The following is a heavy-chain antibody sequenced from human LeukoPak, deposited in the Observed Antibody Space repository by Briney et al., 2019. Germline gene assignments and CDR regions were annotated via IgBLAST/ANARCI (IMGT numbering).Heavy chain of an antibody. Sequence: SSETLSLTCTVSGGSISSYYWSWIRQPPGKGLEWIGYIYYSGSTNYNPSLKSRVTISVDTSKNQFSLKLSSVTAADTAVYYCARANYDFWSGPLLDWFDPWGQGTLVTVSS. J-gene: IGHJ5*02. CDR1: GGSISSYY. D-gene: IGHD3-3*01. V-gene: IGHV4-59*01. CDR3: ARANYDFWSGPLLDWFDP. CDR2: IYYSGST.